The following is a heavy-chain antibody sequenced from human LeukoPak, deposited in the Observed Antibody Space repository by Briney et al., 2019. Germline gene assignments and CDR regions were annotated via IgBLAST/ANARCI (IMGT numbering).Heavy chain of an antibody. Sequence: GGSLRLSCGASGFTFNTYAMSWVRQAPGTGPEWVSSISTSGGNTYYADFVKGRFTISRDNSKSTLYLQMSTLRGEDTAVYYCAKHLVKNFYDNSGYLGAFDIWGRGTMVTVSP. CDR1: GFTFNTYA. CDR2: ISTSGGNT. V-gene: IGHV3-23*01. CDR3: AKHLVKNFYDNSGYLGAFDI. J-gene: IGHJ3*02. D-gene: IGHD3-22*01.